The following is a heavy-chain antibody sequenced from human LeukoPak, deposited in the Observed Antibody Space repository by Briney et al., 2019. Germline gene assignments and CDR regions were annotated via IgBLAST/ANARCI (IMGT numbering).Heavy chain of an antibody. CDR1: GFTFSSYG. J-gene: IGHJ4*02. D-gene: IGHD1-26*01. CDR2: ISYDGSNK. CDR3: AKDRVRVGTRVFDY. V-gene: IGHV3-30*18. Sequence: GGSLRLSCAASGFTFSSYGMHWVRQAPGKGLEWVAVISYDGSNKYYADSVKGRFTISRDNSKNTLYLQMNSLRAEDTAVYYCAKDRVRVGTRVFDYWGRGTLVTVSS.